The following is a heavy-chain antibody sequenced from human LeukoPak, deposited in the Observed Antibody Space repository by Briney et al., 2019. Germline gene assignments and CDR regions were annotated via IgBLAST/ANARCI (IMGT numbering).Heavy chain of an antibody. CDR1: GFTFSSYW. J-gene: IGHJ4*02. CDR3: ARRHYYDGRYPFDS. Sequence: PGGSLRLSCAASGFTFSSYWMHWVRHAPGRGRVWVSRINSDGSSTSYADSVKGRFTISRDNAKNTLYLQMNSLRTEDTAVYYCARRHYYDGRYPFDSWGQGTLVTVSS. D-gene: IGHD3-22*01. V-gene: IGHV3-74*01. CDR2: INSDGSST.